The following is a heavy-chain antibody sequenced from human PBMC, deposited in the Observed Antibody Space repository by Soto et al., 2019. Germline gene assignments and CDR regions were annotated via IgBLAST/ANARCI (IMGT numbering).Heavy chain of an antibody. V-gene: IGHV1-18*01. CDR2: ISAYNGNT. D-gene: IGHD3-10*01. CDR3: ARVAGITNFDY. CDR1: CYTFTSYG. J-gene: IGHJ4*02. Sequence: GASMQVSCKASCYTFTSYGIDWVRQAPGQGLEWMGWISAYNGNTNYAQKLQGRVTMTTDTSTSTAYMELRSLRSDDTAVYYCARVAGITNFDYWGQGTLVTVYS.